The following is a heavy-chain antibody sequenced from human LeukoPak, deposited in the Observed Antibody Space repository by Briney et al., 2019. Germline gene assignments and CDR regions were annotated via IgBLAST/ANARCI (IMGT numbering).Heavy chain of an antibody. J-gene: IGHJ5*02. CDR3: AKDSQPLGGGSFDP. CDR1: GSTFSSCA. Sequence: QPGGSLRLSCAASGSTFSSCAMSWVRQAPGKGLEWVSAISGSGGSTYYADSVKGRFTISRDNSKNTLYLQMNSLRAEDTAVYYCAKDSQPLGGGSFDPWGQGTLVTVSS. D-gene: IGHD3-10*01. CDR2: ISGSGGST. V-gene: IGHV3-23*01.